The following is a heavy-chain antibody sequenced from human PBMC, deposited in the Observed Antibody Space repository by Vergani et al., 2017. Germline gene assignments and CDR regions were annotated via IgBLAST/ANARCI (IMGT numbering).Heavy chain of an antibody. V-gene: IGHV3-15*01. D-gene: IGHD7-27*01. Sequence: EVQLVESGGGLVQPGRSLRLSCTASGFTFGDYAMSWVRQAPGKGLEWVGRIKSQIDGGTTDYAAPVKGRFTISRDDSTNMLYLHMNSLKTEDTAVYYCTTLSPNWAHWWGQGTLVNVSS. CDR3: TTLSPNWAHW. J-gene: IGHJ4*02. CDR2: IKSQIDGGTT. CDR1: GFTFGDYA.